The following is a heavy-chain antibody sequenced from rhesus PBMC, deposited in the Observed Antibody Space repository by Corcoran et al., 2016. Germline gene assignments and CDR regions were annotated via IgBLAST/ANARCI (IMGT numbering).Heavy chain of an antibody. J-gene: IGHJ4*01. CDR1: GGSISSGYG. V-gene: IGHV4S7*01. CDR3: ARKNWNYGYYFDY. D-gene: IGHD1-26*01. Sequence: QVQLQESGPGLVKPSETLSLTCAVSGGSISSGYGWSWIRQPPGKGLEWIGHIYGRIGSTDYNPSLKSRVTISKDTSKNQFSLKRSSVTAADTAVYYWARKNWNYGYYFDYWGQGVLVTVSS. CDR2: IYGRIGST.